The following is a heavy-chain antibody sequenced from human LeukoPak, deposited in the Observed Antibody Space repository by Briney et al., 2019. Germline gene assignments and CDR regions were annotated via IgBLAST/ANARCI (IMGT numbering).Heavy chain of an antibody. V-gene: IGHV1-46*01. CDR3: ARARIAFTSSWSYWFDP. CDR1: GFTFTNYN. CDR2: INPSGGST. Sequence: ASVKVSCKASGFTFTNYNLHWVRQAPGQRLEWMGIINPSGGSTNYAQNFQGRVTMTRDTSTSTAYMELRSLRSDDTAVYYCARARIAFTSSWSYWFDPWGQGTLVTVSS. J-gene: IGHJ5*02. D-gene: IGHD6-13*01.